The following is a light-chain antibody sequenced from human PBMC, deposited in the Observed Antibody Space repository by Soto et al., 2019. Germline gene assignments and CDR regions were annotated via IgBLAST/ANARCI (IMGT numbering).Light chain of an antibody. V-gene: IGLV1-40*01. CDR2: GNT. Sequence: QSVMTQAPCVSGAPGQRITISCTGSSSNIGADFDVYWYQQLPGAAPKLLIYGNTNRPSGVPDRFSGSKSGTSASLAITGLQAEDEADYYCQSYDRSLTGVFGTGTKVTVL. CDR3: QSYDRSLTGV. CDR1: SSNIGADFD. J-gene: IGLJ1*01.